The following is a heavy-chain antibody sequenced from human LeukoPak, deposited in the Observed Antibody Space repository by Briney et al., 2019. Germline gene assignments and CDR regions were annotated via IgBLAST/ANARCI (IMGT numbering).Heavy chain of an antibody. CDR3: ARDSSGYYYD. V-gene: IGHV3-66*01. Sequence: GGSLRLSCAASGFTFSSYSMNWVRQAPGKGLEWVSVIYSGGSTYYADSVKGRFTISRDNSKNTLYLQMNSLRAEDTAVYYCARDSSGYYYDWGQGTLVTVSS. J-gene: IGHJ4*02. D-gene: IGHD3-22*01. CDR1: GFTFSSYS. CDR2: IYSGGST.